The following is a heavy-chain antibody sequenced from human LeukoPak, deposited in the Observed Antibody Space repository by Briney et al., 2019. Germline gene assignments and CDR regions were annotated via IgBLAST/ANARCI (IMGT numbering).Heavy chain of an antibody. CDR1: GDTFTSYY. CDR3: ARGIAAAGTEWFDP. V-gene: IGHV1-2*04. D-gene: IGHD6-13*01. Sequence: ASVKVSCKASGDTFTSYYMHWVRQAPGRGLEWMGWINPNSGGTNYAQKFQGWVTMTRDTSISTAYMELSRLRSDDTAVYYCARGIAAAGTEWFDPWGQGTLVTVSS. J-gene: IGHJ5*02. CDR2: INPNSGGT.